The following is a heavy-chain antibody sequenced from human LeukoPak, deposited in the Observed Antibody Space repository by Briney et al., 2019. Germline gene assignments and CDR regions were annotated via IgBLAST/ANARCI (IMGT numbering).Heavy chain of an antibody. CDR2: INPDGTTT. Sequence: GGSLRLSCAASGFTFSSYWMHWVRQAPGKGLVWVSRINPDGTTTSYADSVKGRFTISRDNAKDTVYLQMNSLRAEDTAVYYCARVSIGWYSFDYWGQGTLVTVSS. CDR1: GFTFSSYW. J-gene: IGHJ4*02. CDR3: ARVSIGWYSFDY. V-gene: IGHV3-74*01. D-gene: IGHD6-19*01.